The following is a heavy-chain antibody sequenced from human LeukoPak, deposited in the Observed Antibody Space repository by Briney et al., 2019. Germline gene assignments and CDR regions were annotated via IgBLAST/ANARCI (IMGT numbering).Heavy chain of an antibody. D-gene: IGHD3-9*01. Sequence: SQTLSLTCAISGDSVSSNSASWNWIRQSPSRGLEWLGRTYYKSKWYNDSALSVKSRITINPDTAKNQFSLQLNSVTPEDTAVYYCARAGRYFAWWIPPFDSWGQGTLVTVSS. CDR3: ARAGRYFAWWIPPFDS. CDR1: GDSVSSNSAS. J-gene: IGHJ4*02. V-gene: IGHV6-1*01. CDR2: TYYKSKWYN.